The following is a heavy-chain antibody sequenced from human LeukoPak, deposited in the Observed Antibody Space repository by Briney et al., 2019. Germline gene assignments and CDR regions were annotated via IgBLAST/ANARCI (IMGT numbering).Heavy chain of an antibody. CDR2: IYYSGST. CDR1: GGSISSYY. J-gene: IGHJ5*02. Sequence: SETLSLTCTVSGGSISSYYWSWIRQPPGKGLEWIGYIYYSGSTNYNPSLKSRVTISVDTSKNQFSLKLSSVTAADTAVYYCACSYSAAGGTGSAPWGKETRVTVS. D-gene: IGHD6-13*01. CDR3: ACSYSAAGGTGSAP. V-gene: IGHV4-59*01.